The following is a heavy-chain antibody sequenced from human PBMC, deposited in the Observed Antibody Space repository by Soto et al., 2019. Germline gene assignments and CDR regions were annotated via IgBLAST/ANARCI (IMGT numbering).Heavy chain of an antibody. CDR2: INPHGGST. CDR3: AKSGYSSSWYPPV. CDR1: RDTFTSYY. D-gene: IGHD6-13*01. Sequence: ASVKVSCKAPRDTFTSYYINWVRQAPGQGLEWMGVINPHGGSTAYAQKFKGRVTLTRDTSASTVYMEVSSLTSEDTAVYYCAKSGYSSSWYPPVWGQGTLVTVSS. V-gene: IGHV1-46*01. J-gene: IGHJ4*02.